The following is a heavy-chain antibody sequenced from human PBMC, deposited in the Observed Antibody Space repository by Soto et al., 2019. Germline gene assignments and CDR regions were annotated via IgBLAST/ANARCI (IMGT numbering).Heavy chain of an antibody. CDR2: ISAYNGNT. Sequence: QVQLVQSGAEVKKPGASVKVSCKASGYTFTSYGISWVRQAPGQGLEWMGWISAYNGNTNYAQKLQGRVTMTTDTSTSTAYMELRSLRSDDTAVYYCARYYDSSGYYGGRYWYFDLWGRGTLVTVSS. V-gene: IGHV1-18*01. D-gene: IGHD3-22*01. CDR1: GYTFTSYG. J-gene: IGHJ2*01. CDR3: ARYYDSSGYYGGRYWYFDL.